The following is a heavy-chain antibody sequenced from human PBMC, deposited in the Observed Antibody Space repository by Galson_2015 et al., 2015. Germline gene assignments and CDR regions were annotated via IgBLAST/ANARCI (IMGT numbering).Heavy chain of an antibody. J-gene: IGHJ6*02. CDR1: GYTFTSYA. Sequence: SVKVSCRASGYTFTSYAMHWVRQAPGQRLEWMGWNNAGNGNTKYSQNFQGRVTITRDTSASTAYMELSRLRSEETDVYYCARVDLKTGITYMDVWGHRTTLTVSS. V-gene: IGHV1-3*01. D-gene: IGHD1-7*01. CDR2: NNAGNGNT. CDR3: ARVDLKTGITYMDV.